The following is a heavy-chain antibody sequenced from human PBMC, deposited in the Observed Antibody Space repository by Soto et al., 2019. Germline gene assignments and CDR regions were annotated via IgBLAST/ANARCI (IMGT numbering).Heavy chain of an antibody. CDR2: IDYSGVT. CDR1: GDSITSGGYY. CDR3: ARDLRGRGSGRFDP. J-gene: IGHJ5*02. D-gene: IGHD3-10*01. V-gene: IGHV4-31*03. Sequence: QVQLQESGPGLVKPSQTLSLTCTVSGDSITSGGYYWTWIRQYPGKGLEYIGCIDYSGVTYYNPSLKSRVTISVDTSTNQFSLKLSSVTAADTAMYYCARDLRGRGSGRFDPWGQGTLVTVSS.